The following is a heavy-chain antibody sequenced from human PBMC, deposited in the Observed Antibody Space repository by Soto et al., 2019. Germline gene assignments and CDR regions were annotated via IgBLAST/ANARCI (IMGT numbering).Heavy chain of an antibody. CDR1: GYIFTSTW. D-gene: IGHD3-16*01. CDR2: INPNGGRT. Sequence: QVQLVQSRAVVKKPGASVKVSCKASGYIFTSTWMHWVRQDPGQGLEWMGIINPNGGRTIYADKFQGRVTMTRDTSTATDYMELSSLRSEDTAMYYCARDQSYSDSYWWLDSWGQGTLVTVSS. V-gene: IGHV1-46*01. CDR3: ARDQSYSDSYWWLDS. J-gene: IGHJ5*01.